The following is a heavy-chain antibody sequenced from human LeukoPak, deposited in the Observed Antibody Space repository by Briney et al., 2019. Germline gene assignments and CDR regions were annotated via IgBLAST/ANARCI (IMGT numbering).Heavy chain of an antibody. D-gene: IGHD5-18*01. J-gene: IGHJ4*02. V-gene: IGHV3-11*01. Sequence: GGSLRLSCAASGFTFSDYNMNWVRQAPGKGLEWDSYITNSGTTIHYADSVKGRFTISRDNAKNSLYLQMNSLRAEDTAVYYCARDATAMVAGLELYLDYWGQGTLVTVSS. CDR2: ITNSGTTI. CDR1: GFTFSDYN. CDR3: ARDATAMVAGLELYLDY.